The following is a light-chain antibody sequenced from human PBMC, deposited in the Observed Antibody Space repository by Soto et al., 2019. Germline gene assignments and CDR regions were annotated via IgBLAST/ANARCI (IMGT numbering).Light chain of an antibody. J-gene: IGLJ3*02. CDR1: SSDVGSYNL. CDR3: CSYAGSSTWV. CDR2: EGG. V-gene: IGLV2-23*01. Sequence: QSVLTQPASVSGSPGQSITISCTGTSSDVGSYNLVSWYQQHPGKAPKLMIYEGGKRPSGVSSRFSGSKSGNTASLTISGLQAEDEADYYCCSYAGSSTWVFGGGTKVTVL.